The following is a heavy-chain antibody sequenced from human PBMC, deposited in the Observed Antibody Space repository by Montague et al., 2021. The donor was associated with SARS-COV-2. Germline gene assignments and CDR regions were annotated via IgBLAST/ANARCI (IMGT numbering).Heavy chain of an antibody. J-gene: IGHJ6*02. CDR3: ARERFTVDGMDV. V-gene: IGHV4-39*02. CDR1: GGALNSGRYY. Sequence: SETLSLTCAVSGGALNSGRYYWGWIRQPPGKGLEWLASIHYTGSTSNHASLRSRVTISVDLAKNQFSLKVRSVTAADTAVYYCARERFTVDGMDVWGQGTTVTVSS. D-gene: IGHD3-3*01. CDR2: IHYTGST.